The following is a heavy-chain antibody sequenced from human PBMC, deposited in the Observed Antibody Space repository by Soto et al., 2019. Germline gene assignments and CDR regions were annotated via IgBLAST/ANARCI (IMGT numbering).Heavy chain of an antibody. J-gene: IGHJ4*02. Sequence: VGSLRLSCASSVFTFSNYAMSCVRHSPGKGLEWVSTISGSGGSTYYADSVKGRFTISRDNSENTLYLQMNSLRAEDTAVYYCAKAGSYQYYFDYWGQGTLVTVSS. V-gene: IGHV3-23*01. CDR2: ISGSGGST. CDR3: AKAGSYQYYFDY. CDR1: VFTFSNYA. D-gene: IGHD1-26*01.